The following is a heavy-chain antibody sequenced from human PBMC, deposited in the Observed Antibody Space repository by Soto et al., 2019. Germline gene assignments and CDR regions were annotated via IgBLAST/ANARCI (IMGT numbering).Heavy chain of an antibody. CDR1: GFTFSSYG. CDR3: AKDPRRGYSGYDSPFDY. J-gene: IGHJ4*02. Sequence: TGGSLRLSCAASGFTFSSYGMHWVRQAPGKGLEWVAVISYDGSNKYYADSVKGRFTISRDNSKNTLYLQMNSLRAEDTAVYYCAKDPRRGYSGYDSPFDYWGQGTLVTVSS. V-gene: IGHV3-30*18. D-gene: IGHD5-12*01. CDR2: ISYDGSNK.